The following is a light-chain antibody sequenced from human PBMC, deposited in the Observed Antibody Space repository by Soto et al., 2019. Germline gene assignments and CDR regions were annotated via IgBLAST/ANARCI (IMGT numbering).Light chain of an antibody. CDR2: KAS. V-gene: IGKV1-5*03. J-gene: IGKJ4*01. Sequence: DIQMTQSPSTLSASVGDRVTITCPASQSISSWVAWYQQKPGKAPKLLIYKASSLESGVPSRFSGSGSVTEFTLTISSLQPYDFATYYCQQYNSYLTFGGGTKVEIK. CDR3: QQYNSYLT. CDR1: QSISSW.